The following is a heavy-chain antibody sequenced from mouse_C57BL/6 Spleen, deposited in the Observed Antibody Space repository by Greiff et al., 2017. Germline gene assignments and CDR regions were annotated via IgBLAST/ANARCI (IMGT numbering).Heavy chain of an antibody. Sequence: EVKLVESGPGLVKPSQSLSLTCSVTGYSITSGYYWNWIRQFPGNKLEWMGYISYDGSNNYNPSLKNRISITRDTSKNQFFLKLNSVTTEDTATYYCARVYDYGEGDYYAMDYWGQGTSVTVSS. V-gene: IGHV3-6*01. D-gene: IGHD2-4*01. J-gene: IGHJ4*01. CDR1: GYSITSGYY. CDR2: ISYDGSN. CDR3: ARVYDYGEGDYYAMDY.